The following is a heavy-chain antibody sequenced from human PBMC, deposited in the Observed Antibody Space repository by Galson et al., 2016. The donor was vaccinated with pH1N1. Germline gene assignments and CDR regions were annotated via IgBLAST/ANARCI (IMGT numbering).Heavy chain of an antibody. CDR1: GFTFTSYA. Sequence: SLRLSCAASGFTFTSYAMHWVRQAPGKGLEWVAVILYDGTNEYYAHSVKGRFTISRDKTQSTVDLQMNSLRTEDTAVYYCARDSEYSGHEGFHWAQGTLVIVSS. D-gene: IGHD5-12*01. CDR2: ILYDGTNE. V-gene: IGHV3-30*04. CDR3: ARDSEYSGHEGFH. J-gene: IGHJ4*02.